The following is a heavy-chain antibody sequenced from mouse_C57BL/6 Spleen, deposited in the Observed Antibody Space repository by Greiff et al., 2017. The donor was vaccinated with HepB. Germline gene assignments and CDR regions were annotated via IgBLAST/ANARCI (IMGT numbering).Heavy chain of an antibody. Sequence: QVQLQQPGAELVMPGASVKLSCKASGYTFTSYWMHWVKQRPGQGLEWIGEIDPSDSYTNYNQKFKGKSTLTVDKSSSTAYIQLSSLTSEDSAVYYCARGTMITEEAWFAYWGQGTLVTVSA. V-gene: IGHV1-69*01. CDR1: GYTFTSYW. J-gene: IGHJ3*01. D-gene: IGHD2-4*01. CDR3: ARGTMITEEAWFAY. CDR2: IDPSDSYT.